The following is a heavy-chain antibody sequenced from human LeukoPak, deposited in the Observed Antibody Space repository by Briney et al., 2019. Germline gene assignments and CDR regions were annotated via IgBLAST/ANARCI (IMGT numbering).Heavy chain of an antibody. CDR1: GGSISSYY. Sequence: PSETLSLTCTVSGGSISSYYWSWIRQPPGKGLEWIGYIYYSGSTNYNPSLKSRVTISVDTSKNQFSLKLSSVTAADTAVYYCARTTFESTYYDFWSGYHTPDYFDYWGQGTLATVSS. J-gene: IGHJ4*02. CDR3: ARTTFESTYYDFWSGYHTPDYFDY. V-gene: IGHV4-59*01. D-gene: IGHD3-3*01. CDR2: IYYSGST.